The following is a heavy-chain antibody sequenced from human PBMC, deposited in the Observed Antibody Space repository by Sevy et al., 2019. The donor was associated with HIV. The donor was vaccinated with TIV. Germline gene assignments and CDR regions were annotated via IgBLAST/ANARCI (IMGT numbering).Heavy chain of an antibody. D-gene: IGHD3-22*01. V-gene: IGHV3-23*01. CDR2: ISGSGGST. CDR1: GFTFSSYA. J-gene: IGHJ4*02. CDR3: AKEKVSYYYDSSGYYDY. Sequence: GGSLRLSCAASGFTFSSYAMSWVRQAPGKGLEWVSAISGSGGSTYYADSVKRRFTISRDNSKNTLYLQMNSLRAEDTAVYYCAKEKVSYYYDSSGYYDYWGQGTLVTVSS.